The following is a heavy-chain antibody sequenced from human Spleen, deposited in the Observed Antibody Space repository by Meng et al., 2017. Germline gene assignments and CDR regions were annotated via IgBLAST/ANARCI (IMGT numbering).Heavy chain of an antibody. CDR1: GGSISSGGYY. CDR2: IYHSGST. V-gene: IGHV4-31*03. J-gene: IGHJ4*02. CDR3: ARSSTSPASYFFDY. Sequence: QVQLQESGPGLVKPPQTLSLTCTVSGGSISSGGYYWTWIRQHPGKGLEWIGYIYHSGSTYYNPSLKSRVTISVDTSKNQFSLKLSSVTAADTAVCFCARSSTSPASYFFDYWGQGTLVTVSS. D-gene: IGHD6-6*01.